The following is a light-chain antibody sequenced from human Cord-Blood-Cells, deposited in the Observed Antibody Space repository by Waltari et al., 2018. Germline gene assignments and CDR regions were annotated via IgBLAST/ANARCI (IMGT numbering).Light chain of an antibody. CDR1: RSDVGGYNY. V-gene: IGLV2-8*01. Sequence: QSALTQPPSASGSPGQSVTISCTGTRSDVGGYNYVPLYQHHPGKSPKLMIYEVTKRPSGVPDRFSGSKSGNTASLTVSGLQAEDEADYYCSSYAGSNNWVFGGGTKLTVL. J-gene: IGLJ3*02. CDR2: EVT. CDR3: SSYAGSNNWV.